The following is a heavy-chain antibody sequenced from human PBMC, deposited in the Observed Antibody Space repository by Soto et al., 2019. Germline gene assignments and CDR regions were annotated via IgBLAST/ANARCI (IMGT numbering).Heavy chain of an antibody. D-gene: IGHD2-21*02. CDR1: GGTVASSHW. Sequence: QVQLQESGPRLVKPSGSLSLTCGFSGGTVASSHWWSWVRQSPGGGLEWIGNVYHTGDTNCNPSLQSQVTLSVDKSNNQFSLRLHSLTAADTAVYFCAREIVTAGGNNYFDPWGPGALFTVSS. J-gene: IGHJ5*02. CDR3: AREIVTAGGNNYFDP. V-gene: IGHV4-4*02. CDR2: VYHTGDT.